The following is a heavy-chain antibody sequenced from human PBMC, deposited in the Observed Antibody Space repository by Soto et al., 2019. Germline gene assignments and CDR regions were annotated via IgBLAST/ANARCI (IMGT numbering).Heavy chain of an antibody. CDR1: GYTFTSYY. CDR2: INPSGGST. V-gene: IGHV1-46*03. J-gene: IGHJ6*03. CDR3: ARVGGTTGTSGLYYYYYMDV. D-gene: IGHD1-1*01. Sequence: ASVKVSCKASGYTFTSYYMHWVRQAPGQGLEWMGIINPSGGSTSYAQKFQGRVTMTRDTSTSTVYMELSSLRSEDTAVYYCARVGGTTGTSGLYYYYYMDVWGKGTTVTVSS.